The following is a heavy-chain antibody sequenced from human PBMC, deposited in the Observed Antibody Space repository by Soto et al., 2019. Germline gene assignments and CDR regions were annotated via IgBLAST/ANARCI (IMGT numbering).Heavy chain of an antibody. CDR3: TRDPDPYYDILTGYYSLGGY. Sequence: EVQLVESGGGLVQPGRSLRLSCTASGFTFGDYAMSWFRQAPGKGLEWVGFIRSKAYGGTTEYAASVKGRFTISRDDSKSIAYLQMNSLKTEDTAVYYCTRDPDPYYDILTGYYSLGGYWGQGTLVTVSS. J-gene: IGHJ4*02. V-gene: IGHV3-49*03. D-gene: IGHD3-9*01. CDR2: IRSKAYGGTT. CDR1: GFTFGDYA.